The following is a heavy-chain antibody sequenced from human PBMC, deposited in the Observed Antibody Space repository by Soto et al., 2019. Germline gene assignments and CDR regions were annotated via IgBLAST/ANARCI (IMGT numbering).Heavy chain of an antibody. D-gene: IGHD4-17*01. CDR3: ATGDYGDYESYWYFDL. J-gene: IGHJ2*01. CDR1: GGSFSGYY. V-gene: IGHV4-34*01. CDR2: INHSGST. Sequence: QVQLQQWGAGLLKPSETLSLTCAVYGGSFSGYYWSWIRQPPGKGLEWIGEINHSGSTNDNPSLKSRVTISVDTSKNQFSLKLSSVTAADTAVYYCATGDYGDYESYWYFDLWGRGTLVTVSS.